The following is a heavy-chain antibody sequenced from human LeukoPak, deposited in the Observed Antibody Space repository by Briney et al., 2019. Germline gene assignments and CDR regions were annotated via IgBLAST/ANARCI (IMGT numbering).Heavy chain of an antibody. CDR2: IYSSGST. D-gene: IGHD2/OR15-2a*01. J-gene: IGHJ4*02. CDR1: GGSISSYY. Sequence: SETLSLTCTVPGGSISSYYWSWLRQPAGQGLEWIGRIYSSGSTNYNPSFASRVTMSVDTSKNQFSLRLSSVTAADTAVYYCARSPVVIYNYFDYWGQGTLVTVSS. V-gene: IGHV4-4*07. CDR3: ARSPVVIYNYFDY.